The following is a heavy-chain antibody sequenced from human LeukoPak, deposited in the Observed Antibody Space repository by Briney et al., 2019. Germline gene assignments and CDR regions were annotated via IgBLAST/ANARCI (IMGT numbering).Heavy chain of an antibody. Sequence: GGFLRLSCAASGFTFSSYAMSWVRQAPGKGLEWVSYISSSGRTTYYADSVKGRFTISRDNSKNTLYLQMDSLRVEDTAVYYCTRDPIIGAPDYFDYWGQGTLVTVSS. CDR2: ISSSGRTT. J-gene: IGHJ4*02. D-gene: IGHD1-26*01. CDR1: GFTFSSYA. CDR3: TRDPIIGAPDYFDY. V-gene: IGHV3-48*04.